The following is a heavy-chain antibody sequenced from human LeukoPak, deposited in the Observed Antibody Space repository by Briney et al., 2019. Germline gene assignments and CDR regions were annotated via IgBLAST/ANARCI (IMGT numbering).Heavy chain of an antibody. Sequence: PSETLSLTCNVSGGSISSVDYYWGWIRQPPGKGLEWIGSIYYSGSTYYNPSLKSRVTISVDTSKNQFSLKLSSVTAADTAVYYCARDLSYYYDSSSPEGYFDYWGQGTLVTVSS. CDR1: GGSISSVDYY. CDR2: IYYSGST. J-gene: IGHJ4*02. D-gene: IGHD3-22*01. CDR3: ARDLSYYYDSSSPEGYFDY. V-gene: IGHV4-39*07.